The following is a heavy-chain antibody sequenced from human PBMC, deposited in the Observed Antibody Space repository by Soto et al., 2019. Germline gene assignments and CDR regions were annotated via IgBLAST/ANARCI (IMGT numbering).Heavy chain of an antibody. CDR2: ISSSSSYI. Sequence: GGSLSLSCAASGFTFSSYSMNWVRQAPGKGLEWVSSISSSSSYIYYADSVKGRFTISRDNAKNSLYLQMNSLRAEDTAVYYCASYVGVVVAAASDYWGQGTLVTVSS. CDR3: ASYVGVVVAAASDY. D-gene: IGHD2-15*01. CDR1: GFTFSSYS. V-gene: IGHV3-21*01. J-gene: IGHJ4*02.